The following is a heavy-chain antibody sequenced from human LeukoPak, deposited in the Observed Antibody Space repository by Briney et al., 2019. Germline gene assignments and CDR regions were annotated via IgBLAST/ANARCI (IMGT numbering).Heavy chain of an antibody. V-gene: IGHV3-72*01. CDR3: ASPQRFGELFFYY. CDR2: ARNKANSYTT. CDR1: GFTFSDHY. Sequence: GGPLRLSCAASGFTFSDHYMDWVRQAPGKGLEWVGRARNKANSYTTQYAASVKGRFTISRDDSKNSLYLQMNSLKTEDMAVYYCASPQRFGELFFYYWGQGTLVTVSS. J-gene: IGHJ4*02. D-gene: IGHD3-10*01.